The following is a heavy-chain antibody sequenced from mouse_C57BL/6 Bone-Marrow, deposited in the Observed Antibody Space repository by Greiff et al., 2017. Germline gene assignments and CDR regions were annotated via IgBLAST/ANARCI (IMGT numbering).Heavy chain of an antibody. CDR1: GFNIKDDY. J-gene: IGHJ2*01. V-gene: IGHV14-4*01. Sequence: EVQLQQSGAELVRPGASVKLSCTASGFNIKDDYMYWVKQRPEQGLEWIGWIDPENGDTEYASKFQGKATITADTTSNTAYLQLSSLTSEDTADYCCTPTGYYYDYWGQGTTLTVSS. D-gene: IGHD4-1*02. CDR3: TPTGYYYDY. CDR2: IDPENGDT.